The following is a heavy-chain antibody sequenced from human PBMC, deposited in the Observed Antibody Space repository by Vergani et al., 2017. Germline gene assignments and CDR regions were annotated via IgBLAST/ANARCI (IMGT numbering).Heavy chain of an antibody. CDR1: GYTFTGYY. J-gene: IGHJ6*02. Sequence: QVQLVQSGAEVKTPGASVKVSCKASGYTFTGYYMHWVRQAPGQGLEWMGWINPNSGGTNYAQKFQGRVTMTRDTSISTAYMELSRLRSDDTAVYYCAREHEDTAMASLSSYYYYYGMDVWGQGTTVTVSS. CDR2: INPNSGGT. CDR3: AREHEDTAMASLSSYYYYYGMDV. V-gene: IGHV1-2*02. D-gene: IGHD5-18*01.